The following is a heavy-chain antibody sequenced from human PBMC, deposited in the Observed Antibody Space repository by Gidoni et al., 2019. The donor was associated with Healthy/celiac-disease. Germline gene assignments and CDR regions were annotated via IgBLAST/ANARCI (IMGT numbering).Heavy chain of an antibody. CDR1: GVTFSSYE. CDR2: ISSSGSTI. J-gene: IGHJ6*02. D-gene: IGHD3-9*01. CDR3: ARAAEAKYYDILTGSKYGMDV. V-gene: IGHV3-48*03. Sequence: EVQPVESGGGMVQPGGSLRLSCAAAGVTFSSYEMNWVRQAPGNGLEWGSYISSSGSTIYYADAVKGRFTISRDNAKNSLYLQMNSLRAEDTAVYYCARAAEAKYYDILTGSKYGMDVWGQGTTVTVSS.